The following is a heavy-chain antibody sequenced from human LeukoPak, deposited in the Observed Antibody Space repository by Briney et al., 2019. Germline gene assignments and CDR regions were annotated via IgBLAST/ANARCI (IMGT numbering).Heavy chain of an antibody. D-gene: IGHD3-22*01. V-gene: IGHV3-33*06. J-gene: IGHJ4*02. CDR2: IWYDGSNN. CDR3: AKDQYYDSSGSYKTSFDY. Sequence: GGSLRLSCAASGFTFSSYGMHWVRQAPGKGLEWVAVIWYDGSNNYYADSVKGRFTISRDNSKNTLYLQMNSLRAEDTAVYYCAKDQYYDSSGSYKTSFDYWGQGTLVTVSS. CDR1: GFTFSSYG.